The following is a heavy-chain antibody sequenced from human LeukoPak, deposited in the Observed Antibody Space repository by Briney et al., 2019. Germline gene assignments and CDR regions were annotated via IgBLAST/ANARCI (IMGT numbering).Heavy chain of an antibody. V-gene: IGHV3-53*01. CDR1: GFTVSSDY. CDR3: ARAEYDSSLGFGY. Sequence: AGGSLRLSCAASGFTVSSDYMSWVRQAPGKGLEWVSLISSGGSTYYADSVKGRFTISRDNSKNTLYLQVNSLRAEDTAVYYCARAEYDSSLGFGYWGQGTLVTVSS. CDR2: ISSGGST. J-gene: IGHJ4*02. D-gene: IGHD3-22*01.